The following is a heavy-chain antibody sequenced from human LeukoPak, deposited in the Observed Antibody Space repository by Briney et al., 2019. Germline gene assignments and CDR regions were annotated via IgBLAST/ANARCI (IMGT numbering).Heavy chain of an antibody. J-gene: IGHJ5*02. CDR2: IWYDGSNK. Sequence: PGGSLRLSCAASGFTFRSYAMHWVRQAPGKGLEWVAAIWYDGSNKYYADSVKGRFTISRDNSKNTLYLQMSSLRAEDTAVYYCARADSSWYWGWFVPWGQGILVTVSS. CDR3: ARADSSWYWGWFVP. D-gene: IGHD6-13*01. CDR1: GFTFRSYA. V-gene: IGHV3-33*01.